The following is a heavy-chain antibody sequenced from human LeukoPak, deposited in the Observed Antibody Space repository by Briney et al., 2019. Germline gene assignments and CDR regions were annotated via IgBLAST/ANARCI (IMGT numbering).Heavy chain of an antibody. Sequence: SETLSLTCTVSGGSVSSGGYFWSWTRQPPGKGLEWIGYIYYSGSTNYNPSLKSRVTISVDTSKNQFSLKLSSVTAADTAVYYCAYCSGGSSYYYGMDVWGQGTTVTVSS. J-gene: IGHJ6*02. D-gene: IGHD2-15*01. CDR1: GGSVSSGGYF. V-gene: IGHV4-61*08. CDR2: IYYSGST. CDR3: AYCSGGSSYYYGMDV.